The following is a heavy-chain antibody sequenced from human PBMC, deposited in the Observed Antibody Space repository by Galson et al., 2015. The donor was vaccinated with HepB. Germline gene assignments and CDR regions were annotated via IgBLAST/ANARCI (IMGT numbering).Heavy chain of an antibody. J-gene: IGHJ1*01. CDR1: GFTFSSYA. D-gene: IGHD1-26*01. V-gene: IGHV3-30*04. CDR3: AREGPAMSGSYYEYFQH. Sequence: SLRLSCAASGFTFSSYAMHWVRQAPGKGLEWVAVISYDGSNKYYADSVKGRFTISRDNSKNTLYLQMNSLRAEDTAVYYCAREGPAMSGSYYEYFQHWGQGTLVTVSS. CDR2: ISYDGSNK.